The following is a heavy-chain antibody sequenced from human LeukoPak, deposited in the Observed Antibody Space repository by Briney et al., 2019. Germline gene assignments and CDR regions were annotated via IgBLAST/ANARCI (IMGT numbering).Heavy chain of an antibody. Sequence: PGGSLRLSCAASGFTFSSYAMSWVRQAPGKGLEWVGRIKSKSAGGTTDHAAPVKGRFTISRDDSKNTLYLQMNSLTIEDTAVYYCVTPPDWGQGTLVTVSS. D-gene: IGHD5-18*01. CDR1: GFTFSSYA. J-gene: IGHJ4*02. CDR3: VTPPD. V-gene: IGHV3-15*01. CDR2: IKSKSAGGTT.